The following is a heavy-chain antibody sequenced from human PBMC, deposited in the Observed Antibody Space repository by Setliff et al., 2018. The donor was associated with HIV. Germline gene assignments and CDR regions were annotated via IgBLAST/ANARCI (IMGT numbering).Heavy chain of an antibody. V-gene: IGHV4-59*01. CDR2: IYYSGST. D-gene: IGHD3-22*01. J-gene: IGHJ6*03. Sequence: ASETLSLTCTVSGGSISSYYWSWIRQPPGKGLEWIGYIYYSGSTNYNPSLKSRVTISVDTSKNQFSLKLSSVTAADTAVYYCARTTDSSGYYLISSYYYYYYMDVWGKGTKVTVSS. CDR3: ARTTDSSGYYLISSYYYYYYMDV. CDR1: GGSISSYY.